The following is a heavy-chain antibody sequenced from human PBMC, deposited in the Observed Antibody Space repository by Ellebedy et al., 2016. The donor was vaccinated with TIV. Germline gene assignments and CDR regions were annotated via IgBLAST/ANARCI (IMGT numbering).Heavy chain of an antibody. D-gene: IGHD6-13*01. Sequence: SETLSLXXTVSGGSISSSSYYWGWIRQPPGKGLEWIGSIFYSGTTDYNPSLKSRVTISVDTSKNHFSLKLSSVTAADTAVYYCARHRAAVLPYYFDYWGQGTLVTVSS. CDR3: ARHRAAVLPYYFDY. CDR2: IFYSGTT. J-gene: IGHJ4*02. CDR1: GGSISSSSYY. V-gene: IGHV4-39*01.